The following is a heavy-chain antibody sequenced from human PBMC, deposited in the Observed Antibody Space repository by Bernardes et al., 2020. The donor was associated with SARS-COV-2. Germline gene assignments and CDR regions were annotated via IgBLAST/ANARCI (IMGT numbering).Heavy chain of an antibody. Sequence: GGSLRLSRAASELIVSSNYMNWVRQAPGKGLEWVSIIYSGGPTYYADSVKGRFTISRDNSKNTLYLQMNSLRTEDTAVYFCARGAIGYFDWSSRVGALDIWGQGTMVTVSS. CDR2: IYSGGPT. CDR1: ELIVSSNY. D-gene: IGHD3-9*01. CDR3: ARGAIGYFDWSSRVGALDI. V-gene: IGHV3-66*02. J-gene: IGHJ3*02.